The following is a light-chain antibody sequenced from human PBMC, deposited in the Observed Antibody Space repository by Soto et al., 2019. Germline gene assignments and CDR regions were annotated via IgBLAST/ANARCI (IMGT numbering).Light chain of an antibody. CDR2: AAS. J-gene: IGKJ4*01. CDR1: QGISSW. Sequence: DIQMTQSPSFVSASVGDRVTITCRSSQGISSWVAWYQHRPGRAPKLLIHAASNLESGVPSRFSGSGSGTDFTLTISSLQPEDFATYYCQQTTRFPLTFGGGTKVEIK. V-gene: IGKV1-12*01. CDR3: QQTTRFPLT.